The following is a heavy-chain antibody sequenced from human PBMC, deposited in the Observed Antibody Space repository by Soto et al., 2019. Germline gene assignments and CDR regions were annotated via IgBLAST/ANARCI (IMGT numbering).Heavy chain of an antibody. D-gene: IGHD3-9*01. Sequence: SETLSLTCTVSGGSISSSSFHWGWIRQPPGKGLEWIGSIYYSGSTYYSPSLKNRVTLTRDTSTNTVFMELNNLSSEDTALYYCAARTGLRYFDYNSAGYGFPIWGQGTMVTVSS. J-gene: IGHJ3*02. CDR3: AARTGLRYFDYNSAGYGFPI. V-gene: IGHV4-39*07. CDR2: IYYSGST. CDR1: GGSISSSSFH.